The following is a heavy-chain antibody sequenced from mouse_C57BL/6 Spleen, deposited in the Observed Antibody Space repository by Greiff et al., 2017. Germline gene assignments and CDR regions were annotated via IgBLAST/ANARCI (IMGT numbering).Heavy chain of an antibody. Sequence: VQLQQSGTVLARPGASVKMSCKTSGYTFTSYWMHWVKQRPGQGLEWIGAIYPGNSDTSYNQKFKGKAKLTAVTSASTAYMELSSLTNEDSTVYYGTTYYGSSHHWYFDVWGTGTTVTVAS. CDR2: IYPGNSDT. J-gene: IGHJ1*03. CDR3: TTYYGSSHHWYFDV. CDR1: GYTFTSYW. D-gene: IGHD1-1*01. V-gene: IGHV1-5*01.